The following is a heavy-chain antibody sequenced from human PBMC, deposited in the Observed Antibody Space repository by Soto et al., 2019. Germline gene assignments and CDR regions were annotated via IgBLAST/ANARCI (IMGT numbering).Heavy chain of an antibody. CDR3: AREYGDYIYYYGMDV. CDR1: GGTFSSYA. D-gene: IGHD4-17*01. V-gene: IGHV1-69*13. Sequence: SVKVSCKASGGTFSSYAISWVRQAPGQGREWMGGIIPIFGTANYAQKFQGRVTITADESTSTAYMELSSLRSEDTAVYYCAREYGDYIYYYGMDVCGQGTTVTVS. CDR2: IIPIFGTA. J-gene: IGHJ6*02.